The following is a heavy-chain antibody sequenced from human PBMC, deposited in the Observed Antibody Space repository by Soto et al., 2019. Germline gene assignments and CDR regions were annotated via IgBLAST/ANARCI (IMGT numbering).Heavy chain of an antibody. CDR1: GFTFSSYW. CDR3: ARGGSLNWYFDL. Sequence: EVQLVESGGGLVQPGGSLRLSCAASGFTFSSYWMHWVRQAPGKGLVWVSRINSDGSSTSYADSVKGRFTISRDNAKNTLYLQMNTLRAEDTAVYYCARGGSLNWYFDLWGRGTLVTVSS. CDR2: INSDGSST. J-gene: IGHJ2*01. V-gene: IGHV3-74*01. D-gene: IGHD1-26*01.